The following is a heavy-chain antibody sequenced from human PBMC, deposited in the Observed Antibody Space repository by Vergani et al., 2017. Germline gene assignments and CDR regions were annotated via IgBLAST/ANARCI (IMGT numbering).Heavy chain of an antibody. Sequence: QVQLQESGPGLVKPSETLSLTCTVSGGSISSYYWSWIRQPPGKGLEWIGYIYYSGSTNYNPSLKSRVTISVDTSKNQFSLKLSSVTAADTAVYYCARLHFLGYMDVWSKGTTVTVSS. CDR2: IYYSGST. CDR1: GGSISSYY. J-gene: IGHJ6*03. CDR3: ARLHFLGYMDV. V-gene: IGHV4-59*08.